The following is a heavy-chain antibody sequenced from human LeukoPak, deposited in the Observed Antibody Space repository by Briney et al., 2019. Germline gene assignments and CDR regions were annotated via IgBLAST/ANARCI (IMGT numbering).Heavy chain of an antibody. CDR1: GYTFTSYD. CDR3: ARGGGYDFWSGYYDGNWFGP. D-gene: IGHD3-3*01. J-gene: IGHJ5*02. CDR2: MNPNSGNT. V-gene: IGHV1-8*01. Sequence: ASVKVSCKASGYTFTSYDINWVRQATGQGLEWMGWMNPNSGNTGYAQKFQGRVTITRNTSISTAYMELSSLRSEDTAVYYCARGGGYDFWSGYYDGNWFGPWGQGTLVTVSS.